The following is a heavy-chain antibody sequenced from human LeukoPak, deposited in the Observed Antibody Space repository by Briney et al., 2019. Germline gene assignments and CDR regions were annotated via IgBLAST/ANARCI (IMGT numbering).Heavy chain of an antibody. D-gene: IGHD6-13*01. CDR3: ARYSSSWNPFDY. V-gene: IGHV4-34*01. Sequence: SETLSLTCAVYGGSFSGYYWSWIRHPPGKGLEWIGEINHSGSTNYNPSLKSRVTISVDTSKNQFSLKLSSVTAADTAVYYCARYSSSWNPFDYWGQGTLVTVSS. CDR1: GGSFSGYY. CDR2: INHSGST. J-gene: IGHJ4*02.